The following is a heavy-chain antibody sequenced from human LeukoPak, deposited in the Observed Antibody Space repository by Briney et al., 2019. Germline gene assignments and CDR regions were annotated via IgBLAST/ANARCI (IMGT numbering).Heavy chain of an antibody. V-gene: IGHV3-21*04. D-gene: IGHD3-22*01. CDR1: GFTFSSYS. J-gene: IGHJ4*02. CDR2: ISSSSSYI. CDR3: AKEYYYDSSGPSFDY. Sequence: PGGSLRLSCAASGFTFSSYSMNWVRQAPGKGLEWVSSISSSSSYIYYADSVKGRFTISRDNSKNTLYLQMNSLRAEDTAVYYCAKEYYYDSSGPSFDYWGQGTLVTVSS.